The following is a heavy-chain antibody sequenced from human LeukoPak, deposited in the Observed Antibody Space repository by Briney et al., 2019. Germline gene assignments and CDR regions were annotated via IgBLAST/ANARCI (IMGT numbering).Heavy chain of an antibody. D-gene: IGHD3-10*01. Sequence: SQTLSLTCTVSGRSISSGDYYWSWIRQPPGKGLEWIGYIYYSGSTYYNPSLKSRVTISVDTSKNQFSLKLSSVTAADTAVYYCASITMVRGVIGWFDPWGQGTLVTVSS. CDR1: GRSISSGDYY. J-gene: IGHJ5*02. V-gene: IGHV4-30-4*01. CDR2: IYYSGST. CDR3: ASITMVRGVIGWFDP.